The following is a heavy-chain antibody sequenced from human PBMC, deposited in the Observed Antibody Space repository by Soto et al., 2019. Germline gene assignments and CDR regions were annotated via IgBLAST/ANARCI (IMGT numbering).Heavy chain of an antibody. CDR2: TYYRSKWYN. CDR1: GDSVSSNSAA. D-gene: IGHD2-15*01. J-gene: IGHJ6*02. V-gene: IGHV6-1*01. Sequence: QVQLQQSGPGLVKPSQTLSLTCAISGDSVSSNSAAWNWIRQSPSRGLEWLGRTYYRSKWYNDYEVSVKSRITINPDTSKNQFSLQLNSVTPEYTAVYYCTRGEYLLGYYYYGMDVWGQGTTVTFSS. CDR3: TRGEYLLGYYYYGMDV.